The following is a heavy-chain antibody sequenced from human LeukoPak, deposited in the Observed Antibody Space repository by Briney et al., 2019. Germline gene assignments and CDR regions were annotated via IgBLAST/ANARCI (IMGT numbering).Heavy chain of an antibody. Sequence: GGSLRLSCAASGFTFSNAWMSWVRQAPGKGLEWVGRIKSKTDGGTTDYAAPVKGGLTISRDDSKNTLYLQMNSLKTEDTAVYYCTTALSHYYDSSGHYTRFDPWGQGTLVTVSS. D-gene: IGHD3-22*01. CDR1: GFTFSNAW. V-gene: IGHV3-15*01. CDR2: IKSKTDGGTT. J-gene: IGHJ5*02. CDR3: TTALSHYYDSSGHYTRFDP.